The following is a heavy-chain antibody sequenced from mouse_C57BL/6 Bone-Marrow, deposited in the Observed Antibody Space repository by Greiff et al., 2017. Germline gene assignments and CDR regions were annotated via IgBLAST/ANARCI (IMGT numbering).Heavy chain of an antibody. Sequence: EVQLLQSGGGLVKPGGSLKLSCAASGFTFTSYAMSWVRQTPGKRLEWVATISPDGSYTNYPDNLKGRFTITRDNAKNNLYLQMSQLKSEDTAMYYCARGRTLNYHFDYWGQGTTLTVSS. J-gene: IGHJ2*01. CDR3: ARGRTLNYHFDY. CDR1: GFTFTSYA. D-gene: IGHD2-1*01. V-gene: IGHV5-4*01. CDR2: ISPDGSYT.